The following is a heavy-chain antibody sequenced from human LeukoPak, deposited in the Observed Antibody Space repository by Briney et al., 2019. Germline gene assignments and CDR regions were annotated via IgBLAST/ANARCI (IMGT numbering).Heavy chain of an antibody. CDR3: AKWERSTYYYGSGSYFDY. V-gene: IGHV1-8*01. CDR1: GYTFTSYD. Sequence: GASVKVSCKASGYTFTSYDINWVRQATGQGLEWMGWMNPNSGNTGYAQKFQGRVTMTRNTSISTAYMELSSLRSEDTAVYYCAKWERSTYYYGSGSYFDYWGQGTLVTVSS. J-gene: IGHJ4*02. CDR2: MNPNSGNT. D-gene: IGHD3-10*01.